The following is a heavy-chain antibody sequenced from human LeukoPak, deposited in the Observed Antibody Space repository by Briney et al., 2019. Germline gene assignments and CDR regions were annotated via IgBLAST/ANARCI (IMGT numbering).Heavy chain of an antibody. Sequence: ASVNVSCKASGYTFTSYGISWVRQAPGQGLEWMGRISAYNGNTNYAQKLQGRVTMTTDTSTSTAYMELSSLRSDDTAVYYCARDRNTGPSYYYYGMDVWGQGTTVTVSS. V-gene: IGHV1-18*01. J-gene: IGHJ6*02. D-gene: IGHD1-14*01. CDR1: GYTFTSYG. CDR2: ISAYNGNT. CDR3: ARDRNTGPSYYYYGMDV.